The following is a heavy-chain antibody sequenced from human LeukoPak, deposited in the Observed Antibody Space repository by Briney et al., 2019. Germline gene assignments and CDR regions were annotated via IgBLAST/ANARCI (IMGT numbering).Heavy chain of an antibody. Sequence: GGSLRLSCAASGFTFTSYEMNWVRQAPGKGLEWVSYISSSGSIIYYADSVKGRFTISRDNAKNSLYLQMNSLRAEDTAVYYCARGQVTLEAFDIWGQGTMVTVSS. CDR3: ARGQVTLEAFDI. D-gene: IGHD3-3*01. CDR2: ISSSGSII. V-gene: IGHV3-48*03. J-gene: IGHJ3*02. CDR1: GFTFTSYE.